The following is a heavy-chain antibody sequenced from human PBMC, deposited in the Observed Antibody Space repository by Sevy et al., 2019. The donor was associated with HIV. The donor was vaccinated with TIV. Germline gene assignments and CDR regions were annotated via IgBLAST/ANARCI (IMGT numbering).Heavy chain of an antibody. D-gene: IGHD3-10*01. Sequence: GGSLRLSCAASRFTFSSYWMSWVRQAPGKGLEWVANIKQDGSEKYYVDSVKGRFTISRDNAKNSLYLQMNSLRAEDTAVYYCARDYYYGSGFDYWGQGTLVTVSS. CDR1: RFTFSSYW. V-gene: IGHV3-7*01. CDR3: ARDYYYGSGFDY. CDR2: IKQDGSEK. J-gene: IGHJ4*02.